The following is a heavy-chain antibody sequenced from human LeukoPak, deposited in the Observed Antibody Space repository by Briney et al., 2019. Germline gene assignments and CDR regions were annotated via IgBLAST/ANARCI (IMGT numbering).Heavy chain of an antibody. CDR1: GFTFSSYG. V-gene: IGHV3-30*02. D-gene: IGHD3-22*01. Sequence: GGSLRLSCAASGFTFSSYGMHWVRQAPGKGLEWVAFIRYDGSNKYYADSVKGRFTISRDNSKNTLYLQMNSLRAEDTAVYYCTSPPDSSGYYSDAFDIWGQGTMVTVSS. CDR3: TSPPDSSGYYSDAFDI. CDR2: IRYDGSNK. J-gene: IGHJ3*02.